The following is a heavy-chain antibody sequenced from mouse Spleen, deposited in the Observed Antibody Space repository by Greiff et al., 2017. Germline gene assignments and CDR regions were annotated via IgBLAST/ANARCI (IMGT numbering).Heavy chain of an antibody. CDR2: IYPRSGNT. Sequence: VQLQQSGAELARPGASVKLSCKASGYTFTSYGISWVKQRTGQGLEWIGEIYPRSGNTYYNEKFKGKATLTADKSSSTAYMELRSLTSEDSAVYFCARSDGSSHGLFYFDYWGQGTTLTVSS. J-gene: IGHJ2*01. D-gene: IGHD1-1*01. CDR3: ARSDGSSHGLFYFDY. V-gene: IGHV1-81*01. CDR1: GYTFTSYG.